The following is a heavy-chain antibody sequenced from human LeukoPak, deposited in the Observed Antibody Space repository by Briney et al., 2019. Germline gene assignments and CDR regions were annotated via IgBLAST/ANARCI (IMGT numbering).Heavy chain of an antibody. CDR2: IKQDGSER. CDR1: GFTFSSYW. J-gene: IGHJ4*02. D-gene: IGHD3-16*01. V-gene: IGHV3-7*01. Sequence: PGGSLRLSCAASGFTFSSYWMTWVRQAPGTGLEWVATIKQDGSERFYVDSVKGRFTISRDNAKNPLYLQMNSLRTEDTAVYYCVRDWGASGDYWGQGTLVAVSS. CDR3: VRDWGASGDY.